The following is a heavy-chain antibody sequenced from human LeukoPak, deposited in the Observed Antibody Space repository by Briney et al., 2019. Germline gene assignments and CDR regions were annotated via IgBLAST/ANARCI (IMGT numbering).Heavy chain of an antibody. J-gene: IGHJ4*02. CDR1: GFTFSRYT. V-gene: IGHV3-21*01. CDR3: ARDDGSYGYVVREGYFDY. D-gene: IGHD5-18*01. CDR2: ITSSSSYI. Sequence: GGSLRLSCAASGFTFSRYTMNWVRQAPGKGLEWVSSITSSSSYIYYADSVKGRFTISRDNARNSLYLQMNSLRAEDTAVYYCARDDGSYGYVVREGYFDYWGQGTLVTVSS.